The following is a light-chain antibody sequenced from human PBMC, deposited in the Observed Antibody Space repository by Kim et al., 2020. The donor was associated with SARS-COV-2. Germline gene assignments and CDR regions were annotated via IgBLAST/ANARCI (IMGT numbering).Light chain of an antibody. J-gene: IGLJ2*01. CDR2: EDD. Sequence: GKTVTISCTRSSGSIDDNYLQWYQQRPGGVPTAVIYEDDQRPSGVSDRFSGSIDNSSNSASLTISGLKTEDEADYYCQSYNRSNVVFGGGTKVTVL. V-gene: IGLV6-57*03. CDR1: SGSIDDNY. CDR3: QSYNRSNVV.